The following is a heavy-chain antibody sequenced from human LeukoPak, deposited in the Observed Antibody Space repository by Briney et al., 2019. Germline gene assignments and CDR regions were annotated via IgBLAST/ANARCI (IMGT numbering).Heavy chain of an antibody. CDR2: VKQDGSEK. V-gene: IGHV3-7*01. D-gene: IGHD3-10*01. CDR1: GFTFGSYW. CDR3: VGGSGY. J-gene: IGHJ4*02. Sequence: GGSLRLSCAASGFTFGSYWMNWVRQAPGKGLEWVANVKQDGSEKFYLDSVKGRFTISRDNTKKSLYLQMNSLRVEDTAVYYCVGGSGYWGQGALVIVSS.